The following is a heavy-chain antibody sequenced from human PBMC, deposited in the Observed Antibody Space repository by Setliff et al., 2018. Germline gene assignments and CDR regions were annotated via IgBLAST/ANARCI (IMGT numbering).Heavy chain of an antibody. CDR3: ARMSGFQYMDV. J-gene: IGHJ6*03. D-gene: IGHD3-3*01. CDR2: IYTSWST. Sequence: KTSETLSLTCTVSGDSINSRTNYWSWIRQPAGKGPEWIGHIYTSWSTNYNPSLKGRATLSIDASKRQFSLKLTSVTAADTAVYYCARMSGFQYMDVWGKGTTVTVSS. V-gene: IGHV4-61*09. CDR1: GDSINSRTNY.